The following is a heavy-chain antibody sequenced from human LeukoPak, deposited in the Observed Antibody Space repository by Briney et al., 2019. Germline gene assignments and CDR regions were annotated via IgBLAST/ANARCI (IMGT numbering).Heavy chain of an antibody. J-gene: IGHJ6*02. Sequence: GGSLRLSCAASGFTFGSYSMNWVRQAPGKGLEWVSSITSSARYIYYADSMKGRFTISRDNAKNSLYLQMNSLRAEDTAVYYCTRDFTATAIFRGYDYDYYYGMDVWGQGTTVTVSS. CDR1: GFTFGSYS. CDR3: TRDFTATAIFRGYDYDYYYGMDV. V-gene: IGHV3-21*01. D-gene: IGHD3-9*01. CDR2: ITSSARYI.